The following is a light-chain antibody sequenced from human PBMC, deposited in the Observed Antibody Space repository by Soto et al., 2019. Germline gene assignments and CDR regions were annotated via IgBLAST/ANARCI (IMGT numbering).Light chain of an antibody. V-gene: IGLV2-14*01. CDR1: SSDVGGYDY. J-gene: IGLJ1*01. Sequence: QSVLTQPASVSGSPGQSITISCTGTSSDVGGYDYVSCYQLHPGKAPKLMVFEVSNRPSGVSYRFSGSKSGNTASLTISGLQAEDEADYFCSSYSISTAYLFGTGTKV. CDR2: EVS. CDR3: SSYSISTAYL.